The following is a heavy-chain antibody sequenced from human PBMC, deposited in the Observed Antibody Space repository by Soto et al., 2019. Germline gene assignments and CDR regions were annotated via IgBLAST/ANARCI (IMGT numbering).Heavy chain of an antibody. D-gene: IGHD5-12*01. CDR2: MYYSGST. V-gene: IGHV4-30-4*01. Sequence: RQPPGKGLEWIGYMYYSGSTYYNPSLKSRVTISVDTSKNQFSLKLSSVTAADTAVYYCGKSLGYGRLGNHCGQGSLVSVSS. J-gene: IGHJ1*01. CDR3: GKSLGYGRLGNH.